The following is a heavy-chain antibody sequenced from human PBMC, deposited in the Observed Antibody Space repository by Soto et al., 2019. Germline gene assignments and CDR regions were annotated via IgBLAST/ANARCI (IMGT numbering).Heavy chain of an antibody. CDR3: ARIAVAGRVFDY. J-gene: IGHJ4*02. D-gene: IGHD6-19*01. Sequence: ASVKVSCKPSGYTLNTYYLHWVRQAPGQGLEWMGIIHPSDGGSTYAQKFLGRVTMTRDTSTSTVYMELSSLRSEDTAVYYCARIAVAGRVFDYWGQGTLVTVSS. CDR2: IHPSDGGS. V-gene: IGHV1-46*02. CDR1: GYTLNTYY.